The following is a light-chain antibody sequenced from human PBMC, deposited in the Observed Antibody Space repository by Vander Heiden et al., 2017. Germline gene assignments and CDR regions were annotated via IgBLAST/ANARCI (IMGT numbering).Light chain of an antibody. V-gene: IGKV1-39*01. Sequence: DIQMTQSPSSLSASVGDRVTITCRASQSSTSYLNWYQQKPGEAPKLLIYAASTLESGVPSRFSGSGSGTDFTLTISSLQPEDFATYYCQHSDSAPYTFGQGTKMEIK. CDR2: AAS. CDR1: QSSTSY. J-gene: IGKJ2*01. CDR3: QHSDSAPYT.